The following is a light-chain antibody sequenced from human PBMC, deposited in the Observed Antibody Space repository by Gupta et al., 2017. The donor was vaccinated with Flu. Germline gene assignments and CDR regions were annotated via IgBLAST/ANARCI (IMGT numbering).Light chain of an antibody. Sequence: QSALTQPASVSGSPGQSITISCLGTSSDVGSYNLVSWYQQHPGKAPKLIIYEGSKRPSGVSNRFSGSKSGNTASLAISGLQAEDEAVYYCCSYAGRSTLVFGGGTKLTVL. CDR1: SSDVGSYNL. CDR3: CSYAGRSTLV. CDR2: EGS. V-gene: IGLV2-23*01. J-gene: IGLJ3*02.